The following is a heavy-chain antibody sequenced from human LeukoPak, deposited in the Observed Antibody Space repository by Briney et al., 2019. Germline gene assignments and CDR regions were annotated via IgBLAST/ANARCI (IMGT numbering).Heavy chain of an antibody. V-gene: IGHV3-7*01. CDR1: GFTFSRHA. CDR3: ARDFNAFDY. J-gene: IGHJ4*02. CDR2: IKQDGSEK. Sequence: GGSLRLSCAASGFTFSRHAMSWVRQAPGKGLEWVASIKQDGSEKYYVDSVKGRFTISRDNAKNSLYLQMNSLRAEDTAVYYCARDFNAFDYWGQGTLVTVSS.